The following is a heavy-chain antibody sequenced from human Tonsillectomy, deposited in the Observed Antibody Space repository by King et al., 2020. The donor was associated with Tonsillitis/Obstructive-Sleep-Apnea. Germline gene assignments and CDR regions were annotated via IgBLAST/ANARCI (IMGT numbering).Heavy chain of an antibody. CDR3: ARHHPPAPATPTISGFWSGYYTGDWYFDL. J-gene: IGHJ2*01. Sequence: VQLQDSGQGLVKPSETLSLTCTVSGGSISSYYWSWIRQPPGKGLEWIGYIYYSGSTNYNPSLKSRVTITVDTSKSQFSLKLRAVTAADTAVYYCARHHPPAPATPTISGFWSGYYTGDWYFDLWGRGTLVTVSS. CDR2: IYYSGST. V-gene: IGHV4-59*08. D-gene: IGHD3-3*01. CDR1: GGSISSYY.